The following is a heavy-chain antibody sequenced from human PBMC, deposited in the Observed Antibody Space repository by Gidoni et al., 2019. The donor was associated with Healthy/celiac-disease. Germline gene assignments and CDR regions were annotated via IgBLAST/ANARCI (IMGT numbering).Heavy chain of an antibody. Sequence: QLQLQESGPGLVKPSETLSLTCTVPGGSISSSSYYWGWIRQPPGKGLEWIGSIYYSGSTYYNPSLKSRVTISVDTSKNQFSLKLSSVTAADTAVYYCARLRGYSYGYTDYWGQGTLVTVSS. CDR1: GGSISSSSYY. CDR2: IYYSGST. J-gene: IGHJ4*02. D-gene: IGHD5-18*01. V-gene: IGHV4-39*01. CDR3: ARLRGYSYGYTDY.